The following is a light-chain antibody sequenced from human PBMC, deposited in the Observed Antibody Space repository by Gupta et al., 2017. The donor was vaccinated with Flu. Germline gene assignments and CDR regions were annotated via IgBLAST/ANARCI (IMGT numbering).Light chain of an antibody. Sequence: AILSLSPGQRATLSCRATQSVSTYVAWYQQKPGQAPRLLIYDASNRAPGIPARFSGSGSGTDFTLTVSSLEPEDFAVYYCQHRSDWPSITFGQGTRLEIK. J-gene: IGKJ5*01. CDR3: QHRSDWPSIT. V-gene: IGKV3-11*01. CDR2: DAS. CDR1: QSVSTY.